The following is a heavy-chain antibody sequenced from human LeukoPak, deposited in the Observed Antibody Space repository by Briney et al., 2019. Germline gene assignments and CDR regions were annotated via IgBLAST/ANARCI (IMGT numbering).Heavy chain of an antibody. Sequence: SETLSFTCAVSGGSISSSNWWRWVRRPPGEGLEWIGEIYHSGTNNYNPSLKSTVTISVDKSKNQFSLKLSSVTAADTAVYYCARERGRYCSGGSCSPAFDIWGQGTMVTVSS. J-gene: IGHJ3*02. CDR3: ARERGRYCSGGSCSPAFDI. CDR2: IYHSGTN. CDR1: GGSISSSNW. D-gene: IGHD2-15*01. V-gene: IGHV4-4*02.